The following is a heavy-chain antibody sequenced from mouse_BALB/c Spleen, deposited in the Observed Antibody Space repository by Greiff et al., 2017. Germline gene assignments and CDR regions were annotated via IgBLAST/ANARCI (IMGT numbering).Heavy chain of an antibody. CDR3: ARGHYRYDDGYYYAMDY. V-gene: IGHV1-54*01. J-gene: IGHJ4*01. CDR2: INPGSGGT. CDR1: GYAFTNYL. D-gene: IGHD2-14*01. Sequence: QVQLQQSGAELVRPGTSVKVSCKASGYAFTNYLIEWVKQRPGQGLEWIGVINPGSGGTNYNEKFKGKATLTADKSSSTAYMQLSSLTSDDSAVYFCARGHYRYDDGYYYAMDYWGQGTSVTVSS.